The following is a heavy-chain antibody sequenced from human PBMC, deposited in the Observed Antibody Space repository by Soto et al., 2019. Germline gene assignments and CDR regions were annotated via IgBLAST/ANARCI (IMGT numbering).Heavy chain of an antibody. D-gene: IGHD5-18*01. Sequence: QVQLQQSGPGLVKPSETLSLTCSVSGGSIRSYYWSWIRQSPEKGLVLIGYFYHCGNSNYNPSLKSRVTISVDTSKNQLSLSLRSVTAADTAVYFCARISSVDPYGYVNGGLDVWGQGTTVTVSS. CDR2: FYHCGNS. V-gene: IGHV4-59*01. CDR1: GGSIRSYY. CDR3: ARISSVDPYGYVNGGLDV. J-gene: IGHJ6*02.